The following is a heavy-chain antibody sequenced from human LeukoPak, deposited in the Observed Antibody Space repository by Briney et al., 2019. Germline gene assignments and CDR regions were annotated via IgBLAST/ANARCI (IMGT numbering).Heavy chain of an antibody. CDR2: ISTYNGNT. J-gene: IGHJ6*04. D-gene: IGHD2/OR15-2a*01. CDR1: GYTFTSYG. Sequence: ASVKVSCKASGYTFTSYGISWVRQAPGQGLEWMGWISTYNGNTDYAQKLHGRVTMTTDTSTSTAYMELRSLRSDDTAVYYCARRNVVSFYYGMDVWGKGTTVAVSS. V-gene: IGHV1-18*04. CDR3: ARRNVVSFYYGMDV.